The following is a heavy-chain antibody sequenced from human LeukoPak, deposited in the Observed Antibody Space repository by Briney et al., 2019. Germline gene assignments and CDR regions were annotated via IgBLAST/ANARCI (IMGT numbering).Heavy chain of an antibody. J-gene: IGHJ4*02. Sequence: PSETLSLTCTVSGGSISSYYWSWIRQPPGKGLEWIGYIYYSGSTYYNPSLKSRVTISVDTSENQFSLKLSSVTAADTAVYYCARDLSSYSSGWYVPAFVEDYWGQGTLVTVSS. CDR1: GGSISSYY. CDR3: ARDLSSYSSGWYVPAFVEDY. V-gene: IGHV4-59*12. D-gene: IGHD6-19*01. CDR2: IYYSGST.